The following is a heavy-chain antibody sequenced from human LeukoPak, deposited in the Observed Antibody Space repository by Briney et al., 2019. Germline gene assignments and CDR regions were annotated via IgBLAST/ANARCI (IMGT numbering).Heavy chain of an antibody. D-gene: IGHD3-10*01. Sequence: PGGSLRLSCAASGFTFSSYAMHWVRQAPGKGLEYVSAISSNGGSTYYANSVKGRFTISRDNSKNTLYLQMGSLRAEDTGVYYCARDTHYYGSGSPAFDIWGQGTMVTVSS. CDR3: ARDTHYYGSGSPAFDI. V-gene: IGHV3-64*01. J-gene: IGHJ3*02. CDR1: GFTFSSYA. CDR2: ISSNGGST.